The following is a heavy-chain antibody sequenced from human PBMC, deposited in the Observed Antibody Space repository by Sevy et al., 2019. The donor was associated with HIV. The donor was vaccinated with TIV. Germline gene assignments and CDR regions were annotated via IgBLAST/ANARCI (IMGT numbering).Heavy chain of an antibody. D-gene: IGHD2-2*01. J-gene: IGHJ6*02. CDR2: IYYSGST. Sequence: SETLSLTCTVSGGSVSSGSYYWSWIRQPPGKGLEWIGYIYYSGSTNYNPSLKSRVTISVDTSKNAFSLKLGSVTAADTAVYYCAIDTQLYYYYGMDVWGQGTTVTVSS. CDR1: GGSVSSGSYY. CDR3: AIDTQLYYYYGMDV. V-gene: IGHV4-61*01.